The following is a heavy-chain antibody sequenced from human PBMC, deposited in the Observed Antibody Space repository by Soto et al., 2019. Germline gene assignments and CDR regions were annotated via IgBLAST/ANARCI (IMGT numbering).Heavy chain of an antibody. CDR3: AKDTYSRSWYF. J-gene: IGHJ4*02. CDR2: IDKSGGDT. V-gene: IGHV3-23*05. Sequence: EVQLLESGGDLVQPGGSLRLSCAASGFTFTNYLMTWVRQAPGKGLEWVSSIDKSGGDTYYADSVKGRFTISRDNSKNPLYLQTNGLSAEDTALYYCAKDTYSRSWYFWGQGTLVTVSS. D-gene: IGHD2-2*01. CDR1: GFTFTNYL.